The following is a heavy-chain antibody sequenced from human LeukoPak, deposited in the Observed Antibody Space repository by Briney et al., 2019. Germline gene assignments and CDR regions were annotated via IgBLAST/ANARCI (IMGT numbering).Heavy chain of an antibody. CDR3: ARHRFGSTRFDP. V-gene: IGHV4-59*08. CDR2: SYQTGAT. D-gene: IGHD3-16*01. Sequence: PAETLSPICIVSGGSISNEYWRCFRQPPGRGREWIGYSYQTGATSYNPSVNCRVTILIDTSENQFSLKLRYVTATDTAVYYCARHRFGSTRFDPWGQGTLVTVSS. CDR1: GGSISNEY. J-gene: IGHJ5*02.